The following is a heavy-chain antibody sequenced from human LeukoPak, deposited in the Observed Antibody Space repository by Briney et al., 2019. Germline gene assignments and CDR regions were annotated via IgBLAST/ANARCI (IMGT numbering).Heavy chain of an antibody. V-gene: IGHV3-23*01. D-gene: IGHD3-22*01. CDR2: ISGSGGST. CDR3: AKVLYYYDSSGYYEHY. CDR1: GFTFSSYA. Sequence: GGSLRLSCAASGFTFSSYAMSWVRQAPGKGLEWVSAISGSGGSTYYADSVKGRFTISRDNSKNALYLQMNSLRAKDTAVYYCAKVLYYYDSSGYYEHYWGQGTLVTVSS. J-gene: IGHJ4*02.